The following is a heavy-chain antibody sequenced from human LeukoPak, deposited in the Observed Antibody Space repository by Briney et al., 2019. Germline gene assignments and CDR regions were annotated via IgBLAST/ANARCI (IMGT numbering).Heavy chain of an antibody. D-gene: IGHD2-15*01. J-gene: IGHJ4*02. V-gene: IGHV4-38-2*02. CDR1: GYSISSGYY. CDR3: ARDSLVVVATIDY. CDR2: IYHSGST. Sequence: SETLSLTCTVSGYSISSGYYWGWIRQPPGKGLEWIGSIYHSGSTYYNPSLKSRVTISVDTSKNQFSLKLGSVTAADTAVYYCARDSLVVVATIDYWGQGTLVTVSS.